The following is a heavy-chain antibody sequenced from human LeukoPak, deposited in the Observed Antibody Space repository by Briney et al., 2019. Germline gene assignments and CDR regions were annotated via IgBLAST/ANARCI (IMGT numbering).Heavy chain of an antibody. D-gene: IGHD3-10*01. J-gene: IGHJ4*02. CDR3: ATEKGDPPDY. V-gene: IGHV3-23*01. CDR1: GFTFSSYA. Sequence: GGSLRLSCAAAGFTFSSYAMSWVRQVPGKGLEWVSGISGNAVNTYYADSVKGRFTISRDNSKNTLYLQMNSLRAEDTAVYYCATEKGDPPDYGGQGTLVTVSS. CDR2: ISGNAVNT.